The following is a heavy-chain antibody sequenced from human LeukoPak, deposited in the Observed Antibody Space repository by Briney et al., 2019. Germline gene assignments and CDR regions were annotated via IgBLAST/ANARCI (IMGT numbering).Heavy chain of an antibody. D-gene: IGHD3-10*01. CDR3: AKDNYGSGDY. Sequence: GGSLRLSCAASGFTFSSSWMLWVRQAPGKGLVWVSRISNDGSITNYADSVKGRFTISRDNAKNTLYLQMNSLRADDTAVYYCAKDNYGSGDYWGQGTLVTVSS. CDR1: GFTFSSSW. V-gene: IGHV3-74*01. CDR2: ISNDGSIT. J-gene: IGHJ4*02.